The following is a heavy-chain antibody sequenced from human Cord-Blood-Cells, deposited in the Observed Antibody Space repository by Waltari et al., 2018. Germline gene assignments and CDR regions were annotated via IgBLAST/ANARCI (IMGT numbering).Heavy chain of an antibody. V-gene: IGHV4-30-2*01. CDR2: IYHSGST. Sequence: QLQLQESGSGLVKSSQTLSLTCAVSGGSISSGGYSWSWIRQPPGKGLEWIGYIYHSGSTYYNPSLKSRVTISVDRSKNQFSLKLSSVTAADTAVYYCARVGYDILTGYYDAFDIWGQGTMVTVSS. CDR1: GGSISSGGYS. D-gene: IGHD3-9*01. CDR3: ARVGYDILTGYYDAFDI. J-gene: IGHJ3*02.